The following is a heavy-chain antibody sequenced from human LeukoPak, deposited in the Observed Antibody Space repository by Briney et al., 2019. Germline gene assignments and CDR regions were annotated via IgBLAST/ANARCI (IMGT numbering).Heavy chain of an antibody. J-gene: IGHJ4*02. CDR1: GFTFSSYG. Sequence: GESLRLSCAASGFTFSSYGMSWVRQAPGKGLEWVSAISGSGGTTYYADSVKGRFTISRDNAKNSLYLQMNSLRAGDTAVYYCARTIEMATISYFDYWGQGTLVTVSS. D-gene: IGHD5-24*01. V-gene: IGHV3-23*01. CDR2: ISGSGGTT. CDR3: ARTIEMATISYFDY.